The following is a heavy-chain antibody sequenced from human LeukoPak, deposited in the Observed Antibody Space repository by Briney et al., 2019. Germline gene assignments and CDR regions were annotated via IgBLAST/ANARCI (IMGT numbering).Heavy chain of an antibody. CDR1: GFTVSSSY. J-gene: IGHJ4*02. D-gene: IGHD7-27*01. CDR2: IYSGGST. Sequence: PGGSLRLSCAASGFTVSSSYMSWVRQAPGKGLEWVSVIYSGGSTYYADSEKGRFTISRDNSKNTLYLQMNSLRAEDTAVYYCARARTGAYDYWGQGTLVTVSS. V-gene: IGHV3-66*01. CDR3: ARARTGAYDY.